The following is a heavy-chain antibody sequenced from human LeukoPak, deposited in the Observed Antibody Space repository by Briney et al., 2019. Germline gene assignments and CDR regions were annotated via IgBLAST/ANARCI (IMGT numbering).Heavy chain of an antibody. D-gene: IGHD3-3*01. Sequence: GGSLRLSCAASGFTFSSHAMNWVRQAPGKGLEWVSVISDSGDSTYYADSVKGRFTISRDNSKNTLYLQMNSLRAEDTAVYYCAKESDFWSGYVDYWGQGTLVTVSS. V-gene: IGHV3-23*01. J-gene: IGHJ4*02. CDR3: AKESDFWSGYVDY. CDR1: GFTFSSHA. CDR2: ISDSGDST.